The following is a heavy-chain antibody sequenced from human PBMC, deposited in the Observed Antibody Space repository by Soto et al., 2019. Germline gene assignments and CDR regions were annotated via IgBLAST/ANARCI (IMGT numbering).Heavy chain of an antibody. CDR3: ARDLYGDYYYYGMDV. D-gene: IGHD4-17*01. CDR2: IYYSGST. J-gene: IGHJ6*02. Sequence: SETLSLTXTVSGGSISSGGYYWSWIRQHQGKGLEWIGYIYYSGSTYYNPSLKSRVTISVDTSKNQFSLKLSSVTAADTAVYHCARDLYGDYYYYGMDVWGQGTTVTVSS. CDR1: GGSISSGGYY. V-gene: IGHV4-31*02.